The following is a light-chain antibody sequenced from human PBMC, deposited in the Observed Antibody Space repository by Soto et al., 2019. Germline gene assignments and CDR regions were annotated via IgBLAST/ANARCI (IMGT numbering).Light chain of an antibody. J-gene: IGKJ2*01. V-gene: IGKV3-15*01. CDR2: GAS. Sequence: EIVMTQSPATLSVSPGERATLSCRASQSVSSNLAWYQQKPGQAPRLLIYGASTRATGIPARFSGSGSGTEFTLTFSSLQSEDFAVYYCQQYNYWPYTFGQGTKLEIK. CDR3: QQYNYWPYT. CDR1: QSVSSN.